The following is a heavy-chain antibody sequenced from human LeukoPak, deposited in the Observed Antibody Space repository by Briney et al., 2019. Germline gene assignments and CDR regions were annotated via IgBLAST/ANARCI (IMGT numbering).Heavy chain of an antibody. J-gene: IGHJ4*02. Sequence: SVKVSCKASGYTFTSYYMHWVRQAPGQGLEWMGIINPSGGSTSYAQKFQGRVTMTRDTSTSTVYMELSSLRSEDTAVYYCARFQXTDGYNFRIGYWGQGTLVTVSS. CDR2: INPSGGST. CDR1: GYTFTSYY. V-gene: IGHV1-46*01. D-gene: IGHD5-24*01. CDR3: ARFQXTDGYNFRIGY.